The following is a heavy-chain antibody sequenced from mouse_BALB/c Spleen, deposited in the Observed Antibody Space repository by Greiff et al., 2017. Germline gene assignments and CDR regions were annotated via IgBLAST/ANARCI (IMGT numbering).Heavy chain of an antibody. CDR1: GYTFTSYW. CDR2: INPSNGRT. J-gene: IGHJ2*01. Sequence: VQLQQPGAELVKPGASVKLSCKASGYTFTSYWMHWVKQRPGQGLEWIGEINPSNGRTNYNEKFKSKATLTVDKSSSTAYMQLSSLTSEDSAVYYCAREGNFVWGQGTTLTVSS. CDR3: AREGNFV. V-gene: IGHV1S81*02.